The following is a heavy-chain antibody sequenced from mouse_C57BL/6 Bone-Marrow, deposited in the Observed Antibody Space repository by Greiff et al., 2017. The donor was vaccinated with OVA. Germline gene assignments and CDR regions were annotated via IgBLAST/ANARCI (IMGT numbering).Heavy chain of an antibody. CDR3: ARFHYDYDRRLYWYFDV. J-gene: IGHJ1*03. CDR1: GFNIKNTY. V-gene: IGHV14-3*01. CDR2: IDPANGNT. D-gene: IGHD2-4*01. Sequence: VQLKQSVAELVRPGASVKLSCTASGFNIKNTYMHWVKQRPEQGLEWIGRIDPANGNTKYAPKFQGKATITADTSSNTAYLQLSSLTSEDTAIYYWARFHYDYDRRLYWYFDVWGTGTTVTVSS.